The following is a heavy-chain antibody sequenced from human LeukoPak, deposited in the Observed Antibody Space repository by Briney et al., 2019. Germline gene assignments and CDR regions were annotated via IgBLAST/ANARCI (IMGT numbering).Heavy chain of an antibody. CDR2: IIPIFGTA. CDR1: GGTFSSYA. CDR3: ARGWLAESTVVTPYNY. D-gene: IGHD4-23*01. J-gene: IGHJ4*02. V-gene: IGHV1-69*13. Sequence: GASVKVSCKASGGTFSSYAIGWVRQAPGQGLEWMGGIIPIFGTANYAQKFQGRVTITAVESMSTTYMELSSLRSEDTAVYYCARGWLAESTVVTPYNYWGQGTLVTVSS.